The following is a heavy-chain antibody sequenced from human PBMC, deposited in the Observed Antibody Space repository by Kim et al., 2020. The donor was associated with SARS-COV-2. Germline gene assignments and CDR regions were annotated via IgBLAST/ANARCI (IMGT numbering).Heavy chain of an antibody. D-gene: IGHD3-3*01. Sequence: SQTLSLTCAISRDSVSSNSAAWNWIRQSPSRGLEWLGRTYYRSKWYNDYAVSVKSRITINPDTSKNQFSLQLNSVTPEDTAVYYCARAYYDFWSGYYYYYYGMDVWGQGTTVTVSS. CDR2: TYYRSKWYN. CDR3: ARAYYDFWSGYYYYYYGMDV. J-gene: IGHJ6*02. V-gene: IGHV6-1*01. CDR1: RDSVSSNSAA.